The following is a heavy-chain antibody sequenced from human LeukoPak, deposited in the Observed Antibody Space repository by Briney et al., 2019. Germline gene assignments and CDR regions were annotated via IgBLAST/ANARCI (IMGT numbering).Heavy chain of an antibody. J-gene: IGHJ1*01. CDR3: ATQHGYCSSTSCYGVLRRVRYFQH. D-gene: IGHD2-2*03. V-gene: IGHV4-34*01. Sequence: SETLSLTCAVYGGSFSGYYWSWIRQPPGKGLEWIGEINHSGSTNYNPSLKSRVTISVDTSKNQFSLKLSSVTAADTAVYYCATQHGYCSSTSCYGVLRRVRYFQHWGQGTLVTVSS. CDR2: INHSGST. CDR1: GGSFSGYY.